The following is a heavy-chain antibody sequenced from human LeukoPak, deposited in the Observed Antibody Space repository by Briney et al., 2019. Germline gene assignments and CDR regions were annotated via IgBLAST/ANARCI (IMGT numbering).Heavy chain of an antibody. CDR2: IKQDGSEK. CDR3: ARGMVPRGFVAPTGPHYYYYYYGMDV. Sequence: GGSLRLSCAASGFTFSSYWMSWVRQAPGKGLEWVANIKQDGSEKYYVDSVKGRFTISRDNSKNTLYLQMNSLRAEDTAVYYCARGMVPRGFVAPTGPHYYYYYYGMDVWGQGTTVTVSS. D-gene: IGHD2-15*01. CDR1: GFTFSSYW. J-gene: IGHJ6*02. V-gene: IGHV3-7*01.